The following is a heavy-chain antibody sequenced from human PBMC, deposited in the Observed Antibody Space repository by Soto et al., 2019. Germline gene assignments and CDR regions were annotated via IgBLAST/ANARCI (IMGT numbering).Heavy chain of an antibody. V-gene: IGHV4-31*03. J-gene: IGHJ5*02. Sequence: SETLSLTCTVSGGSISSGGYYWSWIRQHPGKGLEWIGYIYYSGSTYYNPSLKSRVTISVDTSKNQFSLKLSSVTAADTAVYYCASRRDYGDYSRFAPWGQGTLVTVS. CDR2: IYYSGST. D-gene: IGHD4-17*01. CDR3: ASRRDYGDYSRFAP. CDR1: GGSISSGGYY.